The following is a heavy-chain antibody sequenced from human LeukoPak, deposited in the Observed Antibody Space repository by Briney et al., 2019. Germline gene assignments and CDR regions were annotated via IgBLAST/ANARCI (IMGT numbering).Heavy chain of an antibody. CDR2: INSDGSIT. CDR1: GFTFSNYW. Sequence: GGSLRLSCAASGFTFSNYWMHWVRQAPGKGLVGVSRINSDGSITNYADSVKGRFTISRDNAKNSLFLQMSNLRDDDTAIYYCARHVGISFWGQGTLVTVSS. CDR3: ARHVGISF. D-gene: IGHD7-27*01. V-gene: IGHV3-74*01. J-gene: IGHJ4*02.